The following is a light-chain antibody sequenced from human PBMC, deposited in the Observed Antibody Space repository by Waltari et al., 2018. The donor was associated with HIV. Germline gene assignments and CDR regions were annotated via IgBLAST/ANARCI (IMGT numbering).Light chain of an antibody. CDR2: GVK. V-gene: IGLV2-14*03. CDR3: ASLSHSLTLVV. CDR1: NSDIGASDY. Sequence: QSALSQPASVSGSPGQSITLSCNGTNSDIGASDYVSWYQKFPDRAPRLLLYGVKKRPSVVSTRFAVSKAANTASLTISGLQLEDEADFYCASLSHSLTLVVFGGGTHLTVL. J-gene: IGLJ2*01.